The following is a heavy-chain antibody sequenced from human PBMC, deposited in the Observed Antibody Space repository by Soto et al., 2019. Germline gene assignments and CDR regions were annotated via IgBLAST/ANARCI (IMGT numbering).Heavy chain of an antibody. Sequence: SETLSLTCTVSGGSISSSSYYWGWIRQPPGKGLEWIGSIYYSGSTYYNPSLKSRVTISVDTSKNQFSLKLSSVTAADTAVYYCARSGAYDYIWGSYRPDTPYYFDYWGQGTLVTVSS. J-gene: IGHJ4*02. CDR2: IYYSGST. D-gene: IGHD3-16*02. V-gene: IGHV4-39*01. CDR3: ARSGAYDYIWGSYRPDTPYYFDY. CDR1: GGSISSSSYY.